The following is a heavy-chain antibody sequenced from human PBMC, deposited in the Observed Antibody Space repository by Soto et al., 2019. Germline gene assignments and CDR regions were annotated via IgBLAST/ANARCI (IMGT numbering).Heavy chain of an antibody. J-gene: IGHJ4*02. V-gene: IGHV3-21*06. CDR3: AREVQPVVRREYDY. CDR1: GFTFSTCT. D-gene: IGHD2-15*01. Sequence: EVQLVESGGGLVKPGGSLRLSCAVSGFTFSTCTMNWVRQAPGKGLEWVSSIGSGGSPYYAGSVKGRFTISRDNAKNSLYLQMNSLRAEDTAVSYCAREVQPVVRREYDYWGQGTLVTVSS. CDR2: IGSGGSP.